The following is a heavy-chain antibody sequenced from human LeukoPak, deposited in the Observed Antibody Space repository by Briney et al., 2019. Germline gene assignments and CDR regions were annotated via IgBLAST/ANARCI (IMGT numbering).Heavy chain of an antibody. Sequence: GEPLQISCQGSGYGFTSYWIGWARPMPGKGLWWMGIIYPGDSDTRYSPSFQGQVTISADKSISTAYLQWSSLKASDTAMYYCARQDKKRLWFGELSAGYDYWGQGTLVTVSS. D-gene: IGHD3-10*01. V-gene: IGHV5-51*01. J-gene: IGHJ4*02. CDR1: GYGFTSYW. CDR3: ARQDKKRLWFGELSAGYDY. CDR2: IYPGDSDT.